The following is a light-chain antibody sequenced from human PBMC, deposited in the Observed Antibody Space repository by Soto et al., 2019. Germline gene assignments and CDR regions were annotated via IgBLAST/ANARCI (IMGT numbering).Light chain of an antibody. J-gene: IGLJ2*01. CDR1: SADIGAFNY. V-gene: IGLV2-14*03. Sequence: QPVLTQPASVSGSPGQSITISCAGTSADIGAFNYVSWYQHRPGKAPKLLIYDVSDRPSGVSTRFSASKSANTASLTISGLQADDEADYYCSSYSTSSALVFGGGTKLTVL. CDR2: DVS. CDR3: SSYSTSSALV.